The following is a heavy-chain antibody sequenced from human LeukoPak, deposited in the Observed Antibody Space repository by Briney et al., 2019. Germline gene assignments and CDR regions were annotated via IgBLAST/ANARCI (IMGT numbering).Heavy chain of an antibody. Sequence: RASVKVSCKVSGYTLTELSMHWVRQAPGKGLEWMGAFDPEDGETIYAQKFQGRVTMTEDTSTDTAYMELSSLRSEDTAVYYCATVPSPGVVVVPAAKLGYFDYWGQGTLVTVSS. V-gene: IGHV1-24*01. CDR1: GYTLTELS. CDR2: FDPEDGET. D-gene: IGHD2-2*01. J-gene: IGHJ4*02. CDR3: ATVPSPGVVVVPAAKLGYFDY.